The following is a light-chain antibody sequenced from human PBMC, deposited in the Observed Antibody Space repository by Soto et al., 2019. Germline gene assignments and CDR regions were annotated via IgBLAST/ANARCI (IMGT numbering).Light chain of an antibody. Sequence: TRAGSVCGSRGQSISISCTGTSSDVGGYNYVSWYQQRPGKAPKLIISDVSNRPSGVSDRFSASKSGNTASLTISGLQTEDEADYSCISSTRSITSVFGTGTKATVL. CDR1: SSDVGGYNY. J-gene: IGLJ1*01. V-gene: IGLV2-14*03. CDR2: DVS. CDR3: ISSTRSITSV.